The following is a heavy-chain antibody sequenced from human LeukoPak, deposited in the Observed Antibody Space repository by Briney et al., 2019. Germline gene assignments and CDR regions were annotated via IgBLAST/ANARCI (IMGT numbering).Heavy chain of an antibody. D-gene: IGHD3-22*01. CDR2: ISAYNGNT. V-gene: IGHV1-18*01. CDR1: GYTFTSYG. Sequence: ASVKVSCKAYGYTFTSYGISWVRQAPGQGLEWMGWISAYNGNTNYAQKLQGRVTMTTDTSTSTAYMELRSLRSDDTAVYYCARVPARIDSSGYDYVRLFDYWGQGTLVTVSS. CDR3: ARVPARIDSSGYDYVRLFDY. J-gene: IGHJ4*02.